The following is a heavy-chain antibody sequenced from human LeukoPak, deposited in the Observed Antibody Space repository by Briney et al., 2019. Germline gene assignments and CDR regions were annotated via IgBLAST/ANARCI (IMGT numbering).Heavy chain of an antibody. Sequence: PSETLSLTCTVSGGSISSSSYYWGWIRQPAGKGLEWIGRTYTSGSTNYNPSLKSRVTISVDTSKNQFSLKLSSVTAADTAVYYCASSVRGVIKRVEYWGQGTLVTVSS. J-gene: IGHJ4*02. CDR1: GGSISSSSYY. CDR2: TYTSGST. D-gene: IGHD3-10*01. V-gene: IGHV4-61*02. CDR3: ASSVRGVIKRVEY.